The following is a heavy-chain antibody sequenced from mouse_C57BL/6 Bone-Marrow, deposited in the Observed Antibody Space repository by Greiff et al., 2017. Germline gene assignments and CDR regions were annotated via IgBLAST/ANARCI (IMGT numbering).Heavy chain of an antibody. CDR1: GFTFSDYG. J-gene: IGHJ2*01. CDR2: ISDLAYSI. D-gene: IGHD4-1*01. CDR3: AGLNWDENYWYY. Sequence: EVHLVESGGGLVQPGGSLKLSCAASGFTFSDYGMAWVRQAPRKGPEWVAFISDLAYSIYYADTVTGIFTISRENAKNNLYLEMSSLRSVDTALYYCAGLNWDENYWYYWGQGTTLTVTS. V-gene: IGHV5-15*01.